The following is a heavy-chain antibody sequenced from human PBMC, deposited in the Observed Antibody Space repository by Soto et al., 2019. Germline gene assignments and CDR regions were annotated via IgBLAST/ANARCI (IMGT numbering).Heavy chain of an antibody. CDR3: ATPQDYDGCLDS. V-gene: IGHV1-3*01. Sequence: VASVKVSCKTPGDTFTRSNIHWVRQAPGQRLEWMGWINVGNGNTRYSQKFQGRLTLTRDTPGNTAYLELNSLISEDTAVYYCATPQDYDGCLDSWGQGTLVTVSS. D-gene: IGHD3-22*01. J-gene: IGHJ4*02. CDR2: INVGNGNT. CDR1: GDTFTRSN.